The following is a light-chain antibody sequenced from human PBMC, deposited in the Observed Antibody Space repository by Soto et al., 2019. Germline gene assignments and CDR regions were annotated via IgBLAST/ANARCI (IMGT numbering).Light chain of an antibody. Sequence: DIVLTQSQGTLSLSPGQRATLSYRASQTVTNNFLAWHQQKPGQTPRLLIYGASSRATGTPDRFSGSGSGTDFTLTISRLEPEDFAVYYCQQHGGSPITLGQGSRLEFK. CDR1: QTVTNNF. CDR3: QQHGGSPIT. J-gene: IGKJ5*01. V-gene: IGKV3-20*01. CDR2: GAS.